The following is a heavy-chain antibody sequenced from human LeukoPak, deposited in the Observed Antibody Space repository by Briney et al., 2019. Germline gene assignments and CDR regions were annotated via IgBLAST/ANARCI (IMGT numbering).Heavy chain of an antibody. D-gene: IGHD3-10*01. Sequence: GGSLRLSCTASGFTFGDYAMSWVRQAPGRGLEWVGFIRSKAYGGTTEYAASVKGRFTISRDDSKSIAYLQMNSLKTEDTAVYYCTRDDYYGSGSYDYWGQGTLVTVPS. V-gene: IGHV3-49*04. CDR3: TRDDYYGSGSYDY. CDR2: IRSKAYGGTT. CDR1: GFTFGDYA. J-gene: IGHJ4*02.